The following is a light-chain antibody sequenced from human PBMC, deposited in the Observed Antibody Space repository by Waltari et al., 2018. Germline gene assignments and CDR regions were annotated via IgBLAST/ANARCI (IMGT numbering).Light chain of an antibody. Sequence: SASQSISSTYVAWYQQKPGQAPSLLIYAASSRATGIPDRFSGSGSGTDFTLTINRLEPEDFAVYYCQQSDTSSVTFGQGTRLEIK. CDR3: QQSDTSSVT. V-gene: IGKV3-20*01. J-gene: IGKJ5*01. CDR1: QSISSTY. CDR2: AAS.